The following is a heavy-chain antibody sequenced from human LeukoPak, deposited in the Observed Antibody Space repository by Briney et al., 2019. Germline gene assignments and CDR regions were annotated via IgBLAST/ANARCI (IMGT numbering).Heavy chain of an antibody. Sequence: GGSLRLSCAASEFTFSSYAMNWVRQAPGKGLEWVSAISGSGDSTYYADSVKGRFTISRDSSKNTLYLHMNSLRAEDTAVYYCAKSLLTTATGTGRAFDIWGQGTMVTVSS. CDR3: AKSLLTTATGTGRAFDI. V-gene: IGHV3-23*01. D-gene: IGHD4-11*01. CDR1: EFTFSSYA. J-gene: IGHJ3*02. CDR2: ISGSGDST.